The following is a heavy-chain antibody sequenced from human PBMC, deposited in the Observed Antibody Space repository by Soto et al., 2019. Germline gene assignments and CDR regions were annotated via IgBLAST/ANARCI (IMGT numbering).Heavy chain of an antibody. CDR1: GYAFTSYG. D-gene: IGHD4-17*01. CDR3: ARGPPNDYGDYGGLFDAAGYFDY. V-gene: IGHV1-18*01. Sequence: ASVKISCKASGYAFTSYGISWVRQAPGQGLAWMGWISAYNGNTNYAQKLQGRVTMTTDTSTSTAYMELRSLRSDDTAVYYCARGPPNDYGDYGGLFDAAGYFDYWGQGTLGTVSS. CDR2: ISAYNGNT. J-gene: IGHJ4*02.